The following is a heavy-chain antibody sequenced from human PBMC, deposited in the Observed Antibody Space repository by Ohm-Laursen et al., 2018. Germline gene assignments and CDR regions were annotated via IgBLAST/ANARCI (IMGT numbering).Heavy chain of an antibody. CDR3: ASGGTTPREFPFAY. D-gene: IGHD3-16*01. CDR1: GYAFTSYG. J-gene: IGHJ4*02. CDR2: ISAYNGNT. Sequence: ASVKVSCKASGYAFTSYGISWVRQAPGQGLEWMGWISAYNGNTNYAQKLQGRVTMTRDTSTSTVYMELSSLRSEDTAVYYCASGGTTPREFPFAYWGQGTLVTVSS. V-gene: IGHV1-18*01.